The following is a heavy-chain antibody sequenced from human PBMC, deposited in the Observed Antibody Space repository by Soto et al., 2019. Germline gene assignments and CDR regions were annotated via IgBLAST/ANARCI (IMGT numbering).Heavy chain of an antibody. Sequence: QVQLVQSGAEVKKPGASVKVSCKASGYTFTDYYMHWVRQAPGQGLEWMGCINPNSGGTNYAQKFQGRVTMTRDTSISTAYMELNKMRYDDTAVYYGARDQSPSSFWPGMDVWGKGTTVNVSS. CDR1: GYTFTDYY. CDR2: INPNSGGT. J-gene: IGHJ6*04. CDR3: ARDQSPSSFWPGMDV. V-gene: IGHV1-2*02.